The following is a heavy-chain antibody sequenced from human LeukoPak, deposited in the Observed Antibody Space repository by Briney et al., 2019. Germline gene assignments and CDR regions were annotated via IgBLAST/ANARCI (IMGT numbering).Heavy chain of an antibody. J-gene: IGHJ4*02. CDR3: ARGLTAMVT. Sequence: GGSLRLSCAASGFTFSSYNMNWVRQAPGKGLEWVSYISSSSSTIYYADSVKGRFTISRDNAKNSLYLQMDSLRAEDTAVYYCARGLTAMVTRGQGTLVTVSS. D-gene: IGHD5-18*01. V-gene: IGHV3-48*01. CDR1: GFTFSSYN. CDR2: ISSSSSTI.